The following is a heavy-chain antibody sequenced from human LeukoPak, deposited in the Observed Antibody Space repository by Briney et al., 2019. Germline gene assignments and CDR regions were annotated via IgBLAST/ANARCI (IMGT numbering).Heavy chain of an antibody. D-gene: IGHD2-2*01. CDR3: AKEAMYCRTDTRCHLH. CDR1: GFTFTTYA. Sequence: PGGSLRLSCAASGFTFTTYAMSWVRQAPGKGLEGVSAISGSATTTYYADSVKGRFTISRDNSENTLYLQMNNLKAEDTAVYYCAKEAMYCRTDTRCHLHWGQGTLVTVSS. CDR2: ISGSATTT. V-gene: IGHV3-23*01. J-gene: IGHJ4*02.